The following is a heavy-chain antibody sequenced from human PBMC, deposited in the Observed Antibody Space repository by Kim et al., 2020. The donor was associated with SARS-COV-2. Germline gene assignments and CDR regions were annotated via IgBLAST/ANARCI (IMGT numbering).Heavy chain of an antibody. CDR2: INHSGST. Sequence: SETLSLTCAVYGGSFSGYYWSWIRQPPGKGLEWIGAINHSGSTNYNPSLKSRVTISVDTSKNQFSLKLSSVTAADTAVYYCARGPSITMIVVVTHFDYWGQGTLVTVSS. J-gene: IGHJ4*02. V-gene: IGHV4-34*01. D-gene: IGHD3-22*01. CDR3: ARGPSITMIVVVTHFDY. CDR1: GGSFSGYY.